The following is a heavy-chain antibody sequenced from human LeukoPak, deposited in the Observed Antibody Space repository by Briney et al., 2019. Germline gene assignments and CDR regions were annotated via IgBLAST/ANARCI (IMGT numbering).Heavy chain of an antibody. CDR3: AGRSFRGADDD. Sequence: ASVKVSCKASGYTFTSYDINWVRQATGQGLEWMGWMNPNSGNTAYAQKFQGRVTMTRNTSISTAYMELSSLRSEDTAVYYCAGRSFRGADDDWGQGTLVTVSS. D-gene: IGHD3-10*01. V-gene: IGHV1-8*01. CDR1: GYTFTSYD. J-gene: IGHJ4*02. CDR2: MNPNSGNT.